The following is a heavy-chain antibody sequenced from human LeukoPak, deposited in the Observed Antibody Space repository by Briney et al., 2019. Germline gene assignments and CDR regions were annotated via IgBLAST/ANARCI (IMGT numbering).Heavy chain of an antibody. CDR3: ARSGWFGELLGETGWFDP. Sequence: SETLSLTCAVSGGSISSSNWWSWVRPPPGKGLEWIGEIYHSGSTNYNPSLKSRVTISVDKFKNQFSLKLSSVTAADTAVYYCARSGWFGELLGETGWFDPWGQGTLVTVSS. CDR2: IYHSGST. CDR1: GGSISSSNW. D-gene: IGHD3-10*01. J-gene: IGHJ5*02. V-gene: IGHV4-4*02.